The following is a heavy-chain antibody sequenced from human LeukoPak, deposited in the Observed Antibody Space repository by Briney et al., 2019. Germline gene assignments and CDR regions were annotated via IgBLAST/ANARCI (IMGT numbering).Heavy chain of an antibody. Sequence: SETLSLTCAVYGGSFSGYYWSWIRQPPGKGLEWIGEINHSGSTNYNPSLKSRVTISVDTSKNQFSLKLRSVTAADTAVYYCARGHYDFWSGYAAGWFDPWGQGTLVTVSS. CDR2: INHSGST. D-gene: IGHD3-3*01. V-gene: IGHV4-34*01. CDR3: ARGHYDFWSGYAAGWFDP. J-gene: IGHJ5*02. CDR1: GGSFSGYY.